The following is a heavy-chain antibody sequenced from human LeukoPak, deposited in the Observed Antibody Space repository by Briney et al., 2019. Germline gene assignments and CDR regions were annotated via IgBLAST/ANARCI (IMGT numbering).Heavy chain of an antibody. D-gene: IGHD5-18*01. CDR2: IWYHGSNK. Sequence: PGGSLRLSCAASGFTFSDYYMSWFRQAPGKGLEWVAVIWYHGSNKYYADSVKGRFTISRDNSKNTLYLQMNSLRAEDTAVYYCARAKITLWLRGGPNWFDPWGQGTLVTVSS. V-gene: IGHV3-33*08. CDR1: GFTFSDYY. CDR3: ARAKITLWLRGGPNWFDP. J-gene: IGHJ5*02.